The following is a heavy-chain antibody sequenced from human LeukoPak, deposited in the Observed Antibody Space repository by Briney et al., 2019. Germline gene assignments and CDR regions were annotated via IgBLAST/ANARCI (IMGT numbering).Heavy chain of an antibody. D-gene: IGHD3-22*01. CDR3: ARDRSGDTMIYDY. V-gene: IGHV3-21*01. CDR1: GFTFNSYT. CDR2: ISSSSSRSSYI. Sequence: GGSLRLSCAASGFTFNSYTMNWVRQAPGRGLEWVSSISSSSSRSSYIYYADSVKGRFTISRDNAKNSLYLQMNSLRAEDTAVYYCARDRSGDTMIYDYWGQGNLVTVSS. J-gene: IGHJ4*02.